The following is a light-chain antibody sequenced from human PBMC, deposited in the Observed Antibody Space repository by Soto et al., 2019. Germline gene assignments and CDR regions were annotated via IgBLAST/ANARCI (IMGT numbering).Light chain of an antibody. CDR1: QGLNTN. V-gene: IGKV1-6*01. CDR3: LQLYNFSWT. CDR2: AAS. Sequence: AIQLTQSPSSLSASVGDRVTITCRASQGLNTNLAWYQQKPGKAPKLLIFAASNLQSGVPSRFSGSGSGTDFTLTISRLQPEDFATYYCLQLYNFSWTFGQGTKVEIK. J-gene: IGKJ1*01.